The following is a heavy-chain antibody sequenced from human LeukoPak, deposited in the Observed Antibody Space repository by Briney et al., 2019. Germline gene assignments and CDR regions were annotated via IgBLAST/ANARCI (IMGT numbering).Heavy chain of an antibody. Sequence: GGSLRLSCAASGFTFSSYGMHWVRQAPGTGLEWVAVISYDGSNKYYADFVKGRFTISRDNSENTLYLQMNSLRAEDTAVYYCAKASVLLWALDYWGQGTLVTVSS. D-gene: IGHD3-10*01. V-gene: IGHV3-30*18. CDR1: GFTFSSYG. CDR2: ISYDGSNK. J-gene: IGHJ4*02. CDR3: AKASVLLWALDY.